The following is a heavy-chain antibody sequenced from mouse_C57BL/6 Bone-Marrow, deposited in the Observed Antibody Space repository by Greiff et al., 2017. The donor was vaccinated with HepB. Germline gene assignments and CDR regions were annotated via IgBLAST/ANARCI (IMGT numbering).Heavy chain of an antibody. CDR2: SYPGSGST. CDR3: ANYYGSSPAWFAY. D-gene: IGHD1-1*01. V-gene: IGHV1-55*01. J-gene: IGHJ3*01. CDR1: GYTFTSYW. Sequence: QVQLQQPGAELVKPGASVKMSCKASGYTFTSYWITWVKQRPGQGLEWIGDSYPGSGSTNYNEKFKSKATLTVDTSSSTAYMPLSSLTSEDSAVYYCANYYGSSPAWFAYWGQGTLVTVSA.